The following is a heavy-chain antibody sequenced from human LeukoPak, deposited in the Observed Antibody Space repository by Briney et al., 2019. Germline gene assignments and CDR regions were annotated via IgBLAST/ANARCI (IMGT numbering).Heavy chain of an antibody. CDR1: GYSFTSYW. CDR2: IYPGDSDT. Sequence: GESLKISCKGSGYSFTSYWIGWVRQMPGKGLEWMGVIYPGDSDTRYSPSFQGQVTISADKSINTAYLQWSSLKASDTAMYYCARGMYYYDSSGYHDYYYYMDVWGKGTTVTVSS. CDR3: ARGMYYYDSSGYHDYYYYMDV. D-gene: IGHD3-22*01. J-gene: IGHJ6*03. V-gene: IGHV5-51*01.